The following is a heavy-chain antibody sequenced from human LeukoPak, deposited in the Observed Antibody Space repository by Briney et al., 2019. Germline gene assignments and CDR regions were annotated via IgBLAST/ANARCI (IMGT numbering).Heavy chain of an antibody. CDR2: ISGSDGST. CDR1: GFIFNYYA. V-gene: IGHV3-23*01. J-gene: IGHJ1*01. D-gene: IGHD3-22*01. Sequence: GGSLRLSCAPSGFIFNYYAMSWVRQAPGKGLEWVSGISGSDGSTYYADSVKGRFSISRHNSKNTLFLQMNSLRTEDTAVYYCARAYDSSGYWPEYFHHWGQGTLVTVSS. CDR3: ARAYDSSGYWPEYFHH.